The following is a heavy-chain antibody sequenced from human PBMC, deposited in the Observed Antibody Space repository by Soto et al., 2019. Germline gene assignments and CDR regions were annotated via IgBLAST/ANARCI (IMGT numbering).Heavy chain of an antibody. CDR3: ARDKNTGLFDY. J-gene: IGHJ4*02. CDR1: GGSISSYY. CDR2: IYYSGSA. Sequence: PSETLSLTCTVSGGSISSYYWSWIRQPPGKGLEWIGYIYYSGSANYNPSLKSRVTISVDTSKNQFSLKLSSATAADTAVYYCARDKNTGLFDYWGQGTLVTVSS. D-gene: IGHD2-8*02. V-gene: IGHV4-59*12.